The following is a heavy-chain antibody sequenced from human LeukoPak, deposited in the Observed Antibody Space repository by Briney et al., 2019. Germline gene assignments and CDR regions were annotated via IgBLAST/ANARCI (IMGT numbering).Heavy chain of an antibody. CDR3: ARRTLSSGYQY. J-gene: IGHJ4*02. CDR1: GVSACNVSPD. D-gene: IGHD3-22*01. Sequence: GTISGVSACNVSPDRGQMGCLPVEGPEWIGSIYYSGSTYYNPSLKSRVTISVDTSKNQFSLKLSSVTAADTAVYYCARRTLSSGYQYWGQGTLVTVSS. CDR2: IYYSGST. V-gene: IGHV4-39*01.